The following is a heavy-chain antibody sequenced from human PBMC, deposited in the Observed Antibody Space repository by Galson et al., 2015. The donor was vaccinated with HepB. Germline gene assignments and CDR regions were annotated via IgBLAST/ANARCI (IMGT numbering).Heavy chain of an antibody. V-gene: IGHV3-33*01. CDR3: ARDTTVGASAFDI. Sequence: SLRLSCAASGFTFSSYGMHWVRQAPGKGLEWVAVIWYDGSNKYYADSVKGRFTISRDNSKNTLYLQMNSLRAEDTAVYYCARDTTVGASAFDIWGQGTMVTVSS. D-gene: IGHD1-26*01. CDR2: IWYDGSNK. CDR1: GFTFSSYG. J-gene: IGHJ3*02.